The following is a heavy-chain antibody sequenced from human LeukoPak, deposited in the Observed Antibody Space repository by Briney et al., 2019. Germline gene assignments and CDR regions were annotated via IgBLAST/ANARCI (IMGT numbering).Heavy chain of an antibody. Sequence: PGGSLRLSCAASGFTFSSYGMHWVRQAPGKGLEWVAVIWSDRSNRYYADSVKGRFTLSRDNSKNTLYLQMNSLRVEDTAVYYCAKDSSGYSIDYWGQGTLVTVSS. CDR3: AKDSSGYSIDY. V-gene: IGHV3-33*06. CDR2: IWSDRSNR. D-gene: IGHD3-22*01. CDR1: GFTFSSYG. J-gene: IGHJ4*02.